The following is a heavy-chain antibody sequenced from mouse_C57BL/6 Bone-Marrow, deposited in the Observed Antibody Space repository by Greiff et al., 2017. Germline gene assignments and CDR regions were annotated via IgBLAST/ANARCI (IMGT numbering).Heavy chain of an antibody. J-gene: IGHJ3*01. CDR1: GFNIKDDY. CDR3: TTGAWFAY. Sequence: EVQLQQSGAELVRPGASVKLSCTASGFNIKDDYMHWVKQRPEQGLEWIGWIDPENGDTEYASKFQGKATITADTSSHTAYLQLSSLTSEDTAVYYCTTGAWFAYWGQGTRVTVSA. V-gene: IGHV14-4*01. CDR2: IDPENGDT.